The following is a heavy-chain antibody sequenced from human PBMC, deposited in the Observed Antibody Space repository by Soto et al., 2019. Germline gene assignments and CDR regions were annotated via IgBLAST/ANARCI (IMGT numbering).Heavy chain of an antibody. CDR2: INTAGTTT. CDR3: ARGGGDYGDYLDY. J-gene: IGHJ4*02. CDR1: GFSFSTYW. V-gene: IGHV3-74*01. Sequence: ELQLVESGGGLVQPGGSLRLSCVASGFSFSTYWMHWVRQAPGKGLVWVSRINTAGTTTPYADSVTGRFTISKDNAKNTLYLQINSLRAEDTAVYYCARGGGDYGDYLDYWGQGALVTVSS. D-gene: IGHD4-17*01.